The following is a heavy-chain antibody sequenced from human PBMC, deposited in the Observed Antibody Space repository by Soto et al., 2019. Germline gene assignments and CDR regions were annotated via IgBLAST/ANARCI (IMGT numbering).Heavy chain of an antibody. CDR3: ARDMGDIVVVVAAISDAFDL. Sequence: ASVRVSCKASGYTFTSYGISWVRQAPGQGLEWMGWISAYNGNTNYAQKLQGRVTMTTDTSTSTAYMELRSLRSDDTAVYYCARDMGDIVVVVAAISDAFDLWGQGTMVNV. D-gene: IGHD2-15*01. J-gene: IGHJ3*01. CDR2: ISAYNGNT. CDR1: GYTFTSYG. V-gene: IGHV1-18*01.